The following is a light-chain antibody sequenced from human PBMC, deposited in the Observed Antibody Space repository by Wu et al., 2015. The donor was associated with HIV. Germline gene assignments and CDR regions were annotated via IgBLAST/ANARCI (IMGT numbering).Light chain of an antibody. CDR2: DAS. J-gene: IGKJ2*01. CDR1: QSVSSF. CDR3: QQYGSSPYT. V-gene: IGKV3-20*01. Sequence: EIVLTQSPATLSLSPGERATLSCRASQSVSSFIAWSQQKPGQAPRLLIYDASKRATGIPARFSGSGSGTDFTLTISRLEPEDFAVYYCQQYGSSPYTFGQGTKLEIK.